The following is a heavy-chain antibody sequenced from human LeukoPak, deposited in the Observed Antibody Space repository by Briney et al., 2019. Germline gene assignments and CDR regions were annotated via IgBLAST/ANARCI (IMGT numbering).Heavy chain of an antibody. D-gene: IGHD3-10*01. Sequence: SETLSLTCAVYGGSSSGYYWSWIRQPPGKGLEWIGEINHSGSTNYNPSLKSRVTISVDTSKNQFSLKLSSVTAADTAVYYCARTYYGSAMGFDYWGQGTLVTVSS. CDR1: GGSSSGYY. CDR2: INHSGST. CDR3: ARTYYGSAMGFDY. V-gene: IGHV4-34*01. J-gene: IGHJ4*02.